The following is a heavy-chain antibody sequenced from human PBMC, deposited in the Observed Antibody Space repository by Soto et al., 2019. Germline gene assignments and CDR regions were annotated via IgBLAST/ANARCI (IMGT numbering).Heavy chain of an antibody. J-gene: IGHJ5*02. CDR3: VRGGWSSSGGIAAS. V-gene: IGHV3-53*01. D-gene: IGHD6-13*01. Sequence: GGSLRLSCAASGLNVSYNYMNWVRQAPGKGLEWVSVLYNSGTTYYAESVKGRFTISRDNVKNTMYLEMNNLRVDDTAVYYCVRGGWSSSGGIAASWGQGTLVTVSS. CDR2: LYNSGTT. CDR1: GLNVSYNY.